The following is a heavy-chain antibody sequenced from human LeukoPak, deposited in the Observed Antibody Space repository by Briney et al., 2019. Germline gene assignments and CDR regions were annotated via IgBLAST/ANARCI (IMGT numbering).Heavy chain of an antibody. V-gene: IGHV4-39*01. J-gene: IGHJ6*03. CDR3: ARQMYSSGWYDYYYYMDV. CDR1: GVSISSDDYF. D-gene: IGHD6-19*01. Sequence: SETLSLTCTVSGVSISSDDYFWGWIRQSPGKGLEWIASVSYSGTVYYNPSLESRVTISLDTSKNQFSLTMNSVTAADTAVYYCARQMYSSGWYDYYYYMDVWGKGTTVTISS. CDR2: VSYSGTV.